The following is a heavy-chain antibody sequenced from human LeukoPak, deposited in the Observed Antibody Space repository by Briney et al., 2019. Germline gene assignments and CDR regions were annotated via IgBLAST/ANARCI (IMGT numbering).Heavy chain of an antibody. V-gene: IGHV3-21*01. J-gene: IGHJ5*02. Sequence: PGGSLRFSCAASGFTFSSYSMNWVRQAPGKGLEWVSSISSSSSSYIYYADSVKGRFTISRDNAKNSLYLQMNSLRAEDTAVYYCARSDSVFSRAVDPWGQGTLVTVSS. CDR3: ARSDSVFSRAVDP. D-gene: IGHD3-3*01. CDR2: ISSSSSSYI. CDR1: GFTFSSYS.